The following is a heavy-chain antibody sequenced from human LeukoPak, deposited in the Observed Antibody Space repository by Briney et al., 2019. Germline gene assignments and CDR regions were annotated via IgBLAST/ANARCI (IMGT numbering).Heavy chain of an antibody. CDR2: IYYSGST. V-gene: IGHV4-39*07. CDR1: GYSISSSSYY. Sequence: SETLSLTCTVSGYSISSSSYYWGWIRQPPGKGLEWIGSIYYSGSTYYNPSLKSRVTISVDTSKNQFSLKLSSVTAADTAVYYCARLPSRGYCSGGSCRYYFDYWGQGTLVTVSS. CDR3: ARLPSRGYCSGGSCRYYFDY. J-gene: IGHJ4*02. D-gene: IGHD2-15*01.